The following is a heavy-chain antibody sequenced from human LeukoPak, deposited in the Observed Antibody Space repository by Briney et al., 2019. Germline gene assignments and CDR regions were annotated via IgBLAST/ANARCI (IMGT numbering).Heavy chain of an antibody. D-gene: IGHD3-3*01. J-gene: IGHJ4*02. CDR1: GFTFSSYA. V-gene: IGHV3-23*01. Sequence: GGSLRLSCAASGFTFSSYAMSWVRQAPGKGLEWVSAISGSGGSTYYADSVKGRFTISRDNSKNTLYLQMNSLRAEDTAVYYCARESSGLRSLEWSIDYWGQGTLVTVSS. CDR3: ARESSGLRSLEWSIDY. CDR2: ISGSGGST.